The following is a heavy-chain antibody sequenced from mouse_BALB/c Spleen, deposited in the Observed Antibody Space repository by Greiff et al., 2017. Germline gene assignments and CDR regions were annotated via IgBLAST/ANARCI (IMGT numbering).Heavy chain of an antibody. J-gene: IGHJ2*01. D-gene: IGHD2-1*01. V-gene: IGHV5-17*02. CDR3: ARHGNYYFDY. CDR1: GFTFSSFG. Sequence: EVKLMESGGGLVQPGGSRKLSCAASGFTFSSFGMHWVRQAPEKGLEWVAYISSGSSTIYYADTVKGRFTISRDNSKNTLYLQMSSLKSEDTAMYYCARHGNYYFDYWGQGTTLTVSS. CDR2: ISSGSSTI.